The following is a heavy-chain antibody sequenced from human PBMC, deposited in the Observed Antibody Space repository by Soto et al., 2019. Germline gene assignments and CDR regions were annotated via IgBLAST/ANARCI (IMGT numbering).Heavy chain of an antibody. CDR1: GFTFSSYV. CDR2: ISYDGSNK. J-gene: IGHJ6*02. V-gene: IGHV3-30*18. D-gene: IGHD2-2*01. Sequence: QVQLVESGGGVVQPGRSLRLSCAASGFTFSSYVMHWVRQAPGKGLEWVAVISYDGSNKYYADSVKGRSTISRDNSKHTLFLQMNSLRPEDTAVYYCAKDLEGYCSSTSCYTYFGLDVWGQGTTVTVSS. CDR3: AKDLEGYCSSTSCYTYFGLDV.